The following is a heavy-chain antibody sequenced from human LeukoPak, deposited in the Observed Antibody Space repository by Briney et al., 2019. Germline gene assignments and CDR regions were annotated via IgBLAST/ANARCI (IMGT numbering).Heavy chain of an antibody. D-gene: IGHD4-23*01. V-gene: IGHV4-39*06. CDR2: IYYSGST. Sequence: PSETLSLTCTVSGGSISSSSYYWGWIRQPPGKGLEWIGSIYYSGSTYYNPSLKSRVTISVDTSKNQFPLKLSSVTAADTAVYYCARDFPDYGGNSDFDYWGQGTLVTVSS. CDR1: GGSISSSSYY. CDR3: ARDFPDYGGNSDFDY. J-gene: IGHJ4*02.